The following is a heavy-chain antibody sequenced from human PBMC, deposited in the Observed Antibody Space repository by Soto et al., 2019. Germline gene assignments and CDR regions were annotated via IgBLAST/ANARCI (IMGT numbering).Heavy chain of an antibody. CDR2: IIPIFGTA. Sequence: GASVKVSCKASGGTFSSYAISWVRQAPGQGLEWMGGIIPIFGTANYAQKFQGRVTITADESTSTAYMELSSLRSEDTAVYYCATGVPVYYDSSGYYWSNWFDPWGQGTLVTVSS. CDR1: GGTFSSYA. D-gene: IGHD3-22*01. J-gene: IGHJ5*02. CDR3: ATGVPVYYDSSGYYWSNWFDP. V-gene: IGHV1-69*13.